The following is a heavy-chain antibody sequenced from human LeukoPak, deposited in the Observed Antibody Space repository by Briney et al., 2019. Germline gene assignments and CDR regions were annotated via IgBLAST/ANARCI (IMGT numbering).Heavy chain of an antibody. CDR1: GGSISSDY. J-gene: IGHJ3*02. CDR3: ARAPGLYGTSWYRDAFDI. Sequence: SETLSLTCTVSGGSISSDYWSWIRQPPGKGLEWIGYIYYSGSTNYNPSLKSRVTISVDTSKNQFSLKLSSVTAADTAVYYCARAPGLYGTSWYRDAFDIWGQGTMVTVSS. V-gene: IGHV4-59*01. CDR2: IYYSGST. D-gene: IGHD6-13*01.